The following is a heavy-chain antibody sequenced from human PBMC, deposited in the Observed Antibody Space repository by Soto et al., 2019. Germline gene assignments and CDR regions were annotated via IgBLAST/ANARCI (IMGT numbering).Heavy chain of an antibody. CDR2: ISNSSVTT. CDR3: APRKFGRCNRDASKT. CDR1: GFSFSTSE. V-gene: IGHV3-48*03. D-gene: IGHD2-2*01. J-gene: IGHJ3*01. Sequence: VQLVESGGGLVQPGGSLRLSCAASGFSFSTSEMNWVRQAPGKGLEWVSYISNSSVTTNYADSVKGRFTISRDNTTNALFLERNSLRVEDTALYYCAPRKFGRCNRDASKTWGKATMLTVSS.